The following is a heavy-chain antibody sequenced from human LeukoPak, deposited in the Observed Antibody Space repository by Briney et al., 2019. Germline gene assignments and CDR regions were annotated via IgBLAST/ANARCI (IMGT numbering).Heavy chain of an antibody. Sequence: SETLSLTCTVSGGSISSYYWSWIRQPPGKGLEWIGYVYYSGSTNYNPSLKSRVTISVDTSKNQSSLKLSSVIAADTAVYYCARGRPMYYDSSGYPLIYFDYWGQGTLVTVSS. V-gene: IGHV4-59*01. D-gene: IGHD3-22*01. CDR2: VYYSGST. J-gene: IGHJ4*02. CDR1: GGSISSYY. CDR3: ARGRPMYYDSSGYPLIYFDY.